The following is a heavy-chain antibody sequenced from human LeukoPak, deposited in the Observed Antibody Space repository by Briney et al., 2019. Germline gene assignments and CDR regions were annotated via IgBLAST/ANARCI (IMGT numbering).Heavy chain of an antibody. CDR3: ARDVVDYGDYAWNDYYGMDV. V-gene: IGHV1-2*02. CDR2: INPNSGGT. J-gene: IGHJ6*02. Sequence: GASVKVSCKASGYTFTGYYMHWVRQAPGQGLEWMGWINPNSGGTNYAQKFQGGVTMTRDTSISTAYMELSRLRSDDTAVYYCARDVVDYGDYAWNDYYGMDVWGPGTTVTVSS. D-gene: IGHD4-17*01. CDR1: GYTFTGYY.